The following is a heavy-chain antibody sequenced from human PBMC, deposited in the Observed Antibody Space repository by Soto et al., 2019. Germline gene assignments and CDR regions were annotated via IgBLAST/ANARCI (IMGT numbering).Heavy chain of an antibody. Sequence: SETLSLTCTVSGGSISSYYWSWIRQPPGKGLEWIGYIYYSGSTNYNPSLKSRVTISVDTSKNQFSLKLSSVTAADTAVYYCARDRGGSYYAFDIWGQGTMVTVSS. D-gene: IGHD1-26*01. CDR3: ARDRGGSYYAFDI. V-gene: IGHV4-59*01. J-gene: IGHJ3*02. CDR2: IYYSGST. CDR1: GGSISSYY.